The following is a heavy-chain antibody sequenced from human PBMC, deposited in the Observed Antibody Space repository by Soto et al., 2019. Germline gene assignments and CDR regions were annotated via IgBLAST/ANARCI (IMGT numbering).Heavy chain of an antibody. V-gene: IGHV4-59*01. J-gene: IGHJ4*02. D-gene: IGHD6-13*01. CDR3: ARAGAAAGSPTGH. CDR1: GDSISSYY. CDR2: LYYGRSA. Sequence: SETLSLTCTVSGDSISSYYCMWIRHPPGKGLESIGYLYYGRSANYNPSLKSRVTLSVDTSTNQCSLTLSSMTAEDTAVYYCARAGAAAGSPTGHWGQGTLVTVSS.